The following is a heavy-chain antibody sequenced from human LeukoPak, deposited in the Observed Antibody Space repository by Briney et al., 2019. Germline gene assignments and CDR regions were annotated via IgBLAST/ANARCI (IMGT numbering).Heavy chain of an antibody. CDR2: IYYSGST. Sequence: QTSETLSLTCTVSGGSISSSSYYWGWIRQPPGKGLEWIGSIYYSGSTYYNPSLKSRVTISVDTSKNQFSLKLSSVTAADTAVYYCASYSSPNFDYWGQGTLVTVSS. CDR1: GGSISSSSYY. D-gene: IGHD6-13*01. V-gene: IGHV4-39*07. CDR3: ASYSSPNFDY. J-gene: IGHJ4*02.